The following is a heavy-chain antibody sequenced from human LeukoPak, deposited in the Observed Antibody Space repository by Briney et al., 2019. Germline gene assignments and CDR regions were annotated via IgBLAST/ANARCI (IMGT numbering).Heavy chain of an antibody. CDR1: GGSISSYY. V-gene: IGHV4-4*07. Sequence: SETLSLTCTVSGGSISSYYWSWIRQPAGKGLEWIGRIYTSGSTNYNPSLKSRVTMSVDTSKNQFSLKLSSVTAADTAVYYCARHRSKWLQSSFDYWGQGTLVTVSS. CDR2: IYTSGST. CDR3: ARHRSKWLQSSFDY. J-gene: IGHJ4*02. D-gene: IGHD5-24*01.